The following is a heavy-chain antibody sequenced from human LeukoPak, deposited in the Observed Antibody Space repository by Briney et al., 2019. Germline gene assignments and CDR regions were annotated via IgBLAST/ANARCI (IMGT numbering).Heavy chain of an antibody. J-gene: IGHJ4*02. CDR2: INHSGST. Sequence: SETLSLTCAVYGGSFSGYYWSWIRQPPGKGLEWIGEINHSGSTNYNPSLKSRVTISVDTSKNQFSLKLSSVTAADTAVYYCARGSRITIFGVDLQYYFDYWGQGTLVTVSS. CDR3: ARGSRITIFGVDLQYYFDY. D-gene: IGHD3-3*01. CDR1: GGSFSGYY. V-gene: IGHV4-34*01.